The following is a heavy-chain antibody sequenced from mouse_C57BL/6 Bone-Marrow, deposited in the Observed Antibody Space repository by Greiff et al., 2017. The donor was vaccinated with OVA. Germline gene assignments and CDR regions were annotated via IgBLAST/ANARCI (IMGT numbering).Heavy chain of an antibody. D-gene: IGHD5-1*01. V-gene: IGHV1-81*01. CDR1: GYTFTSYG. J-gene: IGHJ2*01. CDR2: IYPRSGNT. Sequence: VQLQQSGAELARPGASVKLSCKASGYTFTSYGISWVKQRTGQGLEWIGEIYPRSGNTYYNEKFKGKATLTADKSSSTAYMELRSLTSEDSAVYFCAVSNYLDYWGQDTTLTVSS. CDR3: AVSNYLDY.